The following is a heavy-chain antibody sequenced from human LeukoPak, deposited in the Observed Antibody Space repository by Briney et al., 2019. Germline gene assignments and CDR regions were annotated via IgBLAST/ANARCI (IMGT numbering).Heavy chain of an antibody. D-gene: IGHD2-21*02. CDR2: ITSGGDMT. CDR1: GFSFRSYA. Sequence: GGSLRLSCAASGFSFRSYAMSWVRQAPGKGLEWVSTITSGGDMTHYADSVKGRFTISRDNSMDTLYLQMNTLRVEDTAVYYCARFAYCGGHCWYYFDYWGQGSLVTVSS. V-gene: IGHV3-23*01. CDR3: ARFAYCGGHCWYYFDY. J-gene: IGHJ4*02.